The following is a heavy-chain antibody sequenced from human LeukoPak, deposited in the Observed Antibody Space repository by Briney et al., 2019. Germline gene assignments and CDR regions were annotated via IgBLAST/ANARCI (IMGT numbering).Heavy chain of an antibody. Sequence: SETLSLTCTVSGGSISSSYSYWGWIRQPPGKGLEWIGNIYYSGSTYYNPSLKSRVTISVDTSKNHFSLKLNSVTAADTAVYYCARDRYSIDCSGGSCYPSPVYYFDYWGQGTLVTVSS. V-gene: IGHV4-39*07. J-gene: IGHJ4*02. CDR1: GGSISSSYSY. CDR3: ARDRYSIDCSGGSCYPSPVYYFDY. D-gene: IGHD2-15*01. CDR2: IYYSGST.